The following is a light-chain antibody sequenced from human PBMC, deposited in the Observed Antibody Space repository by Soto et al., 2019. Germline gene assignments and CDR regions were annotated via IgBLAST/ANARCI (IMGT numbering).Light chain of an antibody. V-gene: IGKV3-11*01. J-gene: IGKJ1*01. CDR2: DAS. Sequence: EIVLTQSPATLSLSPGERATLSCRASQSVSSYLAWYQQKPCQAPSLLIYDASNRATGIPARVSGSGSGTDFTLTISSLEPEDFAVYYCQQRSNWPPWTFGQGTKVDIK. CDR3: QQRSNWPPWT. CDR1: QSVSSY.